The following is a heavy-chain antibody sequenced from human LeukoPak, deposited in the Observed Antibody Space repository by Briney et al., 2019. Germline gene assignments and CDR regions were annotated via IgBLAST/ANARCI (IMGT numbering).Heavy chain of an antibody. Sequence: PGGSLRLSSAASGFTFSSYGMHWVRQAPGKGLEWVAFIRYDGRNKYYADSVKGRFTISRDNYKNTLYLQMNSLRAEDTAVYYCAKDAVWFGELLSALFDYWGQGTLVTVSS. CDR2: IRYDGRNK. V-gene: IGHV3-30*02. J-gene: IGHJ4*02. D-gene: IGHD3-10*01. CDR1: GFTFSSYG. CDR3: AKDAVWFGELLSALFDY.